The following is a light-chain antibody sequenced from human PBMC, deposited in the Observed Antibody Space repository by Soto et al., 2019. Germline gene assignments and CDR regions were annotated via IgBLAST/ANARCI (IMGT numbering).Light chain of an antibody. V-gene: IGKV1-39*01. CDR3: QKSSSIPYT. Sequence: DLQMTQSPSSLSASVGDRVTITCRASQTISTYLNWYQQNPGKAPKLLIYAASNLQNGVPSRFSGSGSGTDFTLTTSSLQPEDFATYYCQKSSSIPYTFGQGTKLEIK. J-gene: IGKJ2*01. CDR2: AAS. CDR1: QTISTY.